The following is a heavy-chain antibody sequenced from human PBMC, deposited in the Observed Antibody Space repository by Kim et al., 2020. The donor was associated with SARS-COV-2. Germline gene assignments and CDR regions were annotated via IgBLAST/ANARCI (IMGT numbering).Heavy chain of an antibody. CDR2: IYPGDSDT. V-gene: IGHV5-51*01. D-gene: IGHD6-19*01. CDR3: ARAIAVAGRGWFDP. Sequence: GESLKISCKGSGYTFTTYWIGWVRQMPGKGLEWMGIIYPGDSDTRYSPSFQGQVTISADKSISTAYLQWSSLKASDTAMYYCARAIAVAGRGWFDPWGQGTMATGTS. J-gene: IGHJ5*02. CDR1: GYTFTTYW.